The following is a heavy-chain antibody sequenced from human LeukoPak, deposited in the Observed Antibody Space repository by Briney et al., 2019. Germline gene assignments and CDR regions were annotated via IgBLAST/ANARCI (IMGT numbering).Heavy chain of an antibody. CDR3: TTGGNVIVAGTRAFDI. V-gene: IGHV3-15*07. CDR2: IKSTLDGGTT. D-gene: IGHD6-19*01. CDR1: GFTFTNDW. J-gene: IGHJ3*02. Sequence: PGGSLRLSCAASGFTFTNDWMNWVRQVPGKGLEWVGHIKSTLDGGTTDLAAPVKDRFTVSRDDSKETLYLQMNSLKPEDTAIYYCTTGGNVIVAGTRAFDIWGQGTMVTVSS.